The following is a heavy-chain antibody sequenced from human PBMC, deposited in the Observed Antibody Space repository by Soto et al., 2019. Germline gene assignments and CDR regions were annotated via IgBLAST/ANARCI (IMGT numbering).Heavy chain of an antibody. Sequence: GGSLRLSCAASGFTFSGSAMHWVRQASGKGLEWVGRIRSKANSYATAYAASVKGRFTISRDDSENTAYLQMNSLKTEDTAVYYCTSGDYGDYAGWGKGTTVTVSS. D-gene: IGHD4-17*01. CDR2: IRSKANSYAT. J-gene: IGHJ6*04. V-gene: IGHV3-73*01. CDR3: TSGDYGDYAG. CDR1: GFTFSGSA.